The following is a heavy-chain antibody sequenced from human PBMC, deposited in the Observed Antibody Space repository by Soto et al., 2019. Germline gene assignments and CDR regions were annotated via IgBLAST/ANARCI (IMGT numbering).Heavy chain of an antibody. J-gene: IGHJ5*02. CDR3: AHSSYGDKWFDP. D-gene: IGHD3-16*01. Sequence: QITLKESGPTLVKPTQTLTLTCTFSGFSLSTSGVGVGWIRQPPGKALEWLALIYWDDDKRYSPSLKSRLTINKETSKNQVLLTTTNIDPVDTATYYCAHSSYGDKWFDPWGQGTLVTVSS. V-gene: IGHV2-5*02. CDR1: GFSLSTSGVG. CDR2: IYWDDDK.